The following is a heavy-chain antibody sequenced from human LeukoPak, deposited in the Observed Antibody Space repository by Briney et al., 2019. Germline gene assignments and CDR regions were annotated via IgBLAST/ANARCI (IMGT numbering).Heavy chain of an antibody. Sequence: KPGGSLRLSCAASGFTFSSYSMNWVRQAPGKGLEWVSSISSSSSYIYYADSVKGRFTISRDNAKNSLYLQMNSLRAEDTAVYYCARDLFSPPFEPTNLWSLGGSYLFDYWGQGTLVTVSS. CDR3: ARDLFSPPFEPTNLWSLGGSYLFDY. V-gene: IGHV3-21*01. CDR2: ISSSSSYI. D-gene: IGHD1-26*01. CDR1: GFTFSSYS. J-gene: IGHJ4*02.